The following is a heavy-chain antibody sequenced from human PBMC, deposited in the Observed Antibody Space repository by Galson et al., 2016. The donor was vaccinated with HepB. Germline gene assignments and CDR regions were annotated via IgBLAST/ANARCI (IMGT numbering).Heavy chain of an antibody. V-gene: IGHV4-38-2*02. CDR2: VEPSGRA. CDR1: GYAISSGYDS. CDR3: VRSVDSGAFDF. D-gene: IGHD3-10*01. J-gene: IGHJ3*01. Sequence: SETLSLTCTVSGYAISSGYDSWGWIRQPPGKGLEWIASVEPSGRAYYNPSLKSRVTISVDTSKNQFSLKLNSLPAADTAVVYCVRSVDSGAFDFWGQGTLVTVSS.